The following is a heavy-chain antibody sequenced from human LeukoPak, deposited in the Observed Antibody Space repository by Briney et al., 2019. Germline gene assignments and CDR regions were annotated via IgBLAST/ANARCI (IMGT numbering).Heavy chain of an antibody. CDR3: ARDPGIAARQFDY. CDR2: INPNSGGT. J-gene: IGHJ4*02. V-gene: IGHV1-2*02. Sequence: ALVKVSCKASGYTFTGYYMHWVRQAPGQGLEWMGWINPNSGGTNYAQKFQGRVTMTRDTSISTAYMELSRLRSDDTAVYYCARDPGIAARQFDYWGQGTLVTVSS. CDR1: GYTFTGYY. D-gene: IGHD6-6*01.